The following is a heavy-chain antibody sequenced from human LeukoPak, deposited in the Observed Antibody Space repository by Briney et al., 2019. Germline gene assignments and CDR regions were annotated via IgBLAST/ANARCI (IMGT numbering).Heavy chain of an antibody. Sequence: SETLSHTCTVSGGSISSSSYYWGWICQPPGKGLEWIGSIYYSGSTYYNPSLKSRVTISVDTSKNQFSLKLSSVTAADTAVYYCARHAVYYFDYWGQGTLVTVSS. J-gene: IGHJ4*02. CDR1: GGSISSSSYY. CDR3: ARHAVYYFDY. CDR2: IYYSGST. V-gene: IGHV4-39*01.